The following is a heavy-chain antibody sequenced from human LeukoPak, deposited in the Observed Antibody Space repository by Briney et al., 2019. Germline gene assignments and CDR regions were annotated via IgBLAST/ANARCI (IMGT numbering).Heavy chain of an antibody. CDR3: TRDRWFGELFYAMDV. CDR2: IYSGGST. Sequence: VGSLRLSCAASGFTDNGSYMSWVRQAPGKGLEWVSVIYSGGSTHYADSVKGRFTISRDNSKNTLSLEMNGLRGEDTAVYYRTRDRWFGELFYAMDVWGQGTTVTVSS. V-gene: IGHV3-66*01. J-gene: IGHJ6*02. D-gene: IGHD3-10*01. CDR1: GFTDNGSY.